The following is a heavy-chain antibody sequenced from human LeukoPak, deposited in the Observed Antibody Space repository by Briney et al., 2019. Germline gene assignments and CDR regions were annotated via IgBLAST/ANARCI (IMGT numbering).Heavy chain of an antibody. CDR2: ISAYNGNT. D-gene: IGHD1-7*01. CDR1: GYTFSSYG. J-gene: IGHJ4*02. V-gene: IGHV1-18*01. CDR3: ARVHAYCGTSTTSCLDY. Sequence: EASVKVSCKTSGYTFSSYGVSWVRQAPGQGLEWMGWISAYNGNTDYAQKFQGRITMTTDTSTSRADIELRSLRSDDTAVYYCARVHAYCGTSTTSCLDYWGQGTLVTVSS.